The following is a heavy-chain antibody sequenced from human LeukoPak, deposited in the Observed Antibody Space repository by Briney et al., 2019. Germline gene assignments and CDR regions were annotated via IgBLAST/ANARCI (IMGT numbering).Heavy chain of an antibody. V-gene: IGHV3-73*01. CDR2: IRSKANSYAT. D-gene: IGHD3-16*01. Sequence: GGSLRLSCAASGFTFSGSAMHWVRQASGKGLEWVGRIRSKANSYATAYAASVKGRFTISRDDSKNTLYLQMNSLKTEDTAVYYCTTGGAFDYWGQGTLVTVSS. CDR1: GFTFSGSA. CDR3: TTGGAFDY. J-gene: IGHJ4*02.